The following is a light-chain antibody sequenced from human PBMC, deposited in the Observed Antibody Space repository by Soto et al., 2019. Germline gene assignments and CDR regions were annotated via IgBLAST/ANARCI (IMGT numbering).Light chain of an antibody. V-gene: IGKV1-5*01. J-gene: IGKJ1*01. Sequence: DIQMTQSPSTLSASVGDRVTITCRASQSISSWLAWYQQKPGKAPKLLIYDASSLESGVPSRFSGSGSGTEFTLTISSLQPDDFATYYCQQYNTAKTFGHGTKVEIK. CDR2: DAS. CDR3: QQYNTAKT. CDR1: QSISSW.